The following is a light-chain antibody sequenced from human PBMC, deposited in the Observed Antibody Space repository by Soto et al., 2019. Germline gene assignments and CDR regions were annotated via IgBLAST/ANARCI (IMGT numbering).Light chain of an antibody. CDR3: CSYAGSGTFV. CDR2: EGT. Sequence: QSALTQPASVSGSPGQSITVSCTGTSSDVGAYNLVSWYQQHPGKAPRLIIYEGTKRPSGISHRFSGSKSDNTASLTISGLRAEDEAHYHCCSYAGSGTFVFGGGTKVTVL. V-gene: IGLV2-23*01. J-gene: IGLJ3*02. CDR1: SSDVGAYNL.